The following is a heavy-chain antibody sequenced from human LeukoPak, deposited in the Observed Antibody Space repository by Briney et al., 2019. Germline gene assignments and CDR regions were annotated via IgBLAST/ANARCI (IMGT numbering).Heavy chain of an antibody. Sequence: SETLSLTCTVSGGSISSSSYYWGWIRQPPGKGLEWIGSIYYSGSTYYNPSLKSRVTISVDTSKNQFSLKLSSVTAADTAVYYCARPGPRPGQLVRGYFDYWGQGTLVTVSS. CDR1: GGSISSSSYY. J-gene: IGHJ4*02. V-gene: IGHV4-39*01. CDR3: ARPGPRPGQLVRGYFDY. D-gene: IGHD6-13*01. CDR2: IYYSGST.